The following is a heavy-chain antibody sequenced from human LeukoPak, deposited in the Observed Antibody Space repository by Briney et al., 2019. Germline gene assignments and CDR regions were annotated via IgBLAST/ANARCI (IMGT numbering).Heavy chain of an antibody. CDR2: ISVYNGNT. CDR3: AREAGILTGYLFDY. V-gene: IGHV1-18*04. D-gene: IGHD3-9*01. CDR1: GYTFTSYG. Sequence: ASVKVSCKASGYTFTSYGISWVRQAPGQGLEWMGWISVYNGNTNYAQKLQGRVTMTTDTSTSTAYMELRSLRSDDTAVYYCAREAGILTGYLFDYWGQGTLVTVSS. J-gene: IGHJ4*02.